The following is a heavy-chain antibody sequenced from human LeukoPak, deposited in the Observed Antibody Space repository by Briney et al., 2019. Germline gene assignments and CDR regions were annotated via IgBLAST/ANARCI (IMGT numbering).Heavy chain of an antibody. Sequence: GASVKVSCKASGYTFTSYYMHWVQQAPGQGLEWMGIINPSGGSTSYAQKFQGRVTMTRDTSTSTVYMELSSLRSEDTAVYYCAKDQHNCGGDCYGVYWGQGTLVTVSS. CDR1: GYTFTSYY. J-gene: IGHJ4*02. V-gene: IGHV1-46*01. D-gene: IGHD2-21*02. CDR3: AKDQHNCGGDCYGVY. CDR2: INPSGGST.